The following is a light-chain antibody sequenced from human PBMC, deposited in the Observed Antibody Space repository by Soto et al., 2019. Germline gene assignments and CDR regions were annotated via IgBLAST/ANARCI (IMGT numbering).Light chain of an antibody. Sequence: QSLLTQPSSVSGSAGQSITISCTGTSSDVGGYNYVSWYQQHPGKAPKLMLYDVSNRPSGVSNRFSGSKSGNTASLSISGLQAEDEADYYCSSYTSSSPRVFGTGTKVTV. V-gene: IGLV2-14*01. CDR3: SSYTSSSPRV. CDR1: SSDVGGYNY. J-gene: IGLJ1*01. CDR2: DVS.